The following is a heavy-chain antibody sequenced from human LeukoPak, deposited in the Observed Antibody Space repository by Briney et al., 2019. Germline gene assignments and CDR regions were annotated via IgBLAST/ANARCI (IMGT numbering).Heavy chain of an antibody. CDR3: ARGLFHDFWSGSSPMDV. Sequence: SETLSLTCTVSGGSISSSSYYWGRIRQPPGKGLEWIGEINHSGSTNYNPSLKSRVTISVDTSKNQFSLKLSSVTAADTAVYYCARGLFHDFWSGSSPMDVWGKGTTVTVSS. D-gene: IGHD3-3*01. J-gene: IGHJ6*03. CDR1: GGSISSSSYY. CDR2: INHSGST. V-gene: IGHV4-39*07.